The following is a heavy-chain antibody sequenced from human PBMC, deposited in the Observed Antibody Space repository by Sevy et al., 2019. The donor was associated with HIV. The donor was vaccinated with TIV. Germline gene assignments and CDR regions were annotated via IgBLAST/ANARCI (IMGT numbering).Heavy chain of an antibody. D-gene: IGHD3-16*01. CDR3: ARYLSGGAFDV. CDR1: GFSVTNNN. J-gene: IGHJ3*01. V-gene: IGHV3-53*01. Sequence: GGSLRLSCAASGFSVTNNNMSWVRQAPGKGLEWVSVIFSGDSKTHYADSVKGRFNVSRDNSKNTLYLKIQTLKTEDTAMYYCARYLSGGAFDVWGQGTTVTVSS. CDR2: IFSGDSKT.